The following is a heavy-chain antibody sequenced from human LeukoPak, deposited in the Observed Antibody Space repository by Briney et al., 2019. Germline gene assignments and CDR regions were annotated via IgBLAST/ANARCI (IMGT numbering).Heavy chain of an antibody. CDR3: ASTFYYESSGYPFDY. V-gene: IGHV3-53*01. CDR1: GFTFSSYS. CDR2: IYSGGST. Sequence: PGGSLRLSCAASGFTFSSYSMSWVRQAPGKGLEWVSVIYSGGSTYYADSAKARFTISRDSSKNTLYLQMNSLRAEDTAVYYCASTFYYESSGYPFDYWGQGTLVTVSS. D-gene: IGHD3-22*01. J-gene: IGHJ4*02.